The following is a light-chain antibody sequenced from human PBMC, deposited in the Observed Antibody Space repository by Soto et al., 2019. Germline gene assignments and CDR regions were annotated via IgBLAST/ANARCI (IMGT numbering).Light chain of an antibody. V-gene: IGKV3-15*01. J-gene: IGKJ2*01. Sequence: DIEMTQSPSSLSASAGDRVTISCRASESVSSYLAWYQQKPGKAPRLLISPAFTRATGVPSRFSGSGSGTELTLTISCVQPEDFAIYYCQQYYSSPLAFGQGTKLEI. CDR2: PAF. CDR1: ESVSSY. CDR3: QQYYSSPLA.